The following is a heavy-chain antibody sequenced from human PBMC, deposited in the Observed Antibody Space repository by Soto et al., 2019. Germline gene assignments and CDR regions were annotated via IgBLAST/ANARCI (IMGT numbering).Heavy chain of an antibody. Sequence: PSETLSLTCTVSGGSISSYYWSWIRQPPGKGLEWIGNIYDSGSTNYNPSLKSRVTISVDTSKNQFSLKLSSMTAADTAMYYCARESYSSSLDYWSQGTLVTVSS. D-gene: IGHD6-6*01. CDR1: GGSISSYY. CDR3: ARESYSSSLDY. J-gene: IGHJ4*02. V-gene: IGHV4-59*01. CDR2: IYDSGST.